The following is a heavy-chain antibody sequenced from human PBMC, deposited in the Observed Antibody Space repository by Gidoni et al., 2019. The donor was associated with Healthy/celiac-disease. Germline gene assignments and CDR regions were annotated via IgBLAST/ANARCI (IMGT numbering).Heavy chain of an antibody. V-gene: IGHV1-69*01. CDR2: IIPIFGTA. CDR3: AGGLGYCSGGSCYSGGGYYYYGMDV. D-gene: IGHD2-15*01. J-gene: IGHJ6*02. CDR1: GGTFSSYA. Sequence: QVQLVQSGAEVKKPGSSVKVSCKDSGGTFSSYAISWVRQDPGQGLEWMGGIIPIFGTANYAQKFQGRVTITADESTSTAYMELSSLRSEDTAVYYCAGGLGYCSGGSCYSGGGYYYYGMDVWGQGTTVTVSS.